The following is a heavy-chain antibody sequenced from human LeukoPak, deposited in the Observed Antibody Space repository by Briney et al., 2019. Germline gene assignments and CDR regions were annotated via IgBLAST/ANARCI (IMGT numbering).Heavy chain of an antibody. Sequence: SETLSLTCAVYGGSFSNYYWSWIRQSPGKGLEWIGEITHSGSTNYNPSLKSRVTISVDTSKNQFSLKLSSVTAADTAVYYCAKDMDVGGYGSGSYFDYWGQGTLVTVSS. V-gene: IGHV4-34*01. CDR2: ITHSGST. J-gene: IGHJ4*02. D-gene: IGHD3-10*01. CDR1: GGSFSNYY. CDR3: AKDMDVGGYGSGSYFDY.